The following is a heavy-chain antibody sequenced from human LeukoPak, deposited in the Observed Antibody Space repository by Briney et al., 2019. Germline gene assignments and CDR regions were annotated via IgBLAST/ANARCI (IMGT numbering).Heavy chain of an antibody. CDR3: TREGMGTSFSAWFDP. V-gene: IGHV3-30*03. D-gene: IGHD1-7*01. J-gene: IGHJ5*01. Sequence: GGSLRLSCAASGFTFSNYGMHWVRQAPGKRLEWVAVIGSDGRTDYYADPVKGRFTISRDSSKNMMYLQMNSLRTEDTAVYYCTREGMGTSFSAWFDPWGQGTLVTVSS. CDR2: IGSDGRTD. CDR1: GFTFSNYG.